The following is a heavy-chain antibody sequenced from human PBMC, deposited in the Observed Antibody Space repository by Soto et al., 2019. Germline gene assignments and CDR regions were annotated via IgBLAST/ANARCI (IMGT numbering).Heavy chain of an antibody. CDR2: ISGSGGST. CDR1: GFTFSSYA. D-gene: IGHD3-9*01. V-gene: IGHV3-23*01. Sequence: GGSLRLSCAASGFTFSSYAMSWVRQAPGKGLEWVSAISGSGGSTYYADSVKGRSTISRDNSKNTLYLQMNSLRAEDTAIYYCAKDQRNILTGPTFDYWGQGTLVTVSS. J-gene: IGHJ4*02. CDR3: AKDQRNILTGPTFDY.